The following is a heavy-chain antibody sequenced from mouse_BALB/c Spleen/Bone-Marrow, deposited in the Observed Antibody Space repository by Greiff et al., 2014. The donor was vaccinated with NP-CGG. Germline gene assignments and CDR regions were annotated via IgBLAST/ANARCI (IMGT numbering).Heavy chain of an antibody. D-gene: IGHD2-1*01. J-gene: IGHJ4*01. Sequence: VQLVESGAELAKPGASVKMSCKASGYTFTSYWMHWVKQRPGQGLEWIGYINPSTGYTEYNQKFKDKATLTADKSSSTAYMQLSMLTSEDSADYYCVSPCGNYYLDYWGQGTSVTVSS. CDR1: GYTFTSYW. V-gene: IGHV1-7*01. CDR3: VSPCGNYYLDY. CDR2: INPSTGYT.